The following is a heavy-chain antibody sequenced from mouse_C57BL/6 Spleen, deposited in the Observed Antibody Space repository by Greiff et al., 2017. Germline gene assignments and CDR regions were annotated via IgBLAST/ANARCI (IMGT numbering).Heavy chain of an antibody. CDR3: ARDDYGYYFDY. CDR2: ISSGSSTI. J-gene: IGHJ2*01. CDR1: GFTFSDYG. D-gene: IGHD2-4*01. Sequence: EVELQESGGGLVKPGGSLKLSCAASGFTFSDYGMHWVRQAPEKGLEWVAYISSGSSTIYYADTVKGRFTISRDNAKNTLFLQMTSLRSEDTAMYYCARDDYGYYFDYWGQGTTLTVSS. V-gene: IGHV5-17*01.